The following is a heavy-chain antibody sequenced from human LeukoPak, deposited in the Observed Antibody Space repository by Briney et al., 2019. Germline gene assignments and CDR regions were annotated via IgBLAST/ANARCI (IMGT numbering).Heavy chain of an antibody. CDR1: GFTFGDYA. CDR2: IRSNGYGGTT. J-gene: IGHJ4*02. CDR3: TRGGAVDLEIGDY. Sequence: QSGGSLRLSCTVSGFTFGDYAISWFRQAPGKGLEWVGFIRSNGYGGTTEYAASVKGRFTISRDESKSIAYLQMNSLEIEDTGMYYCTRGGAVDLEIGDYWGQGTLVTVSS. V-gene: IGHV3-49*03. D-gene: IGHD4-23*01.